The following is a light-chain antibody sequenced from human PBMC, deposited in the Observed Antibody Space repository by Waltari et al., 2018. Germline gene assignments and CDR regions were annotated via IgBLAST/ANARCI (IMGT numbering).Light chain of an antibody. Sequence: DIQMTQSPSSLSASVRDRVTLTFRASQSMSSDLNWYQQKPGKAPKLLIYAESSLQSGVPSRFSGSGSGTDFTLTISSLQPEDFATYYCQQSYSTPMYTFGQGTKLEIK. CDR1: QSMSSD. V-gene: IGKV1-39*01. CDR3: QQSYSTPMYT. J-gene: IGKJ2*01. CDR2: AES.